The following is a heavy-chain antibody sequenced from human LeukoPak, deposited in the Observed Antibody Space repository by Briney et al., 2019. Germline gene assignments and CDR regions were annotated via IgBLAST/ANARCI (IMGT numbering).Heavy chain of an antibody. D-gene: IGHD2-15*01. CDR2: IKPDSSAT. Sequence: ASVKVSCKASGYTFTAYHIHWLRQAPGRGLEWMGWIKPDSSATKYTQKFQGRVTLTRGTSISTAYLELSRLRSDDTAIYYCARACRSCGDGACSCFDYWGQGTLVTVSS. V-gene: IGHV1-2*02. CDR3: ARACRSCGDGACSCFDY. J-gene: IGHJ4*02. CDR1: GYTFTAYH.